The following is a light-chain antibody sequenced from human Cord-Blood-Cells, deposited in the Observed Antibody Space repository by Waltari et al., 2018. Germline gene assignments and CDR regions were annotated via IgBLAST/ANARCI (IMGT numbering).Light chain of an antibody. CDR2: SNN. Sequence: QSVPTQPPSASGTPGQRVTISCSGISSNLGSNTLNWYQQLPGTAPKLLIYSNNQRPSGVPDRFSGAKSGTSASLAISGLQSEDEADYYCAAWDDSLNGPVFGGGTKLTVL. CDR1: SSNLGSNT. J-gene: IGLJ2*01. V-gene: IGLV1-44*01. CDR3: AAWDDSLNGPV.